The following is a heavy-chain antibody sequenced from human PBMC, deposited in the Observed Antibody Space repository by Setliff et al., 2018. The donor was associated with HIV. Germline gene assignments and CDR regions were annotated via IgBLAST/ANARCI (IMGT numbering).Heavy chain of an antibody. CDR3: ARDQKGYSYGYFDS. CDR2: MHTSGNT. J-gene: IGHJ4*02. CDR1: GDSTSGYY. V-gene: IGHV4-4*07. Sequence: SETLSLTCTSSGDSTSGYYWSWIRQPAGKGLEWIGRMHTSGNTNYNPSLKSRVTMSVDTSKNQFSLRLSSVTAADTAVYYCARDQKGYSYGYFDSWGQGTLVTVSS. D-gene: IGHD5-18*01.